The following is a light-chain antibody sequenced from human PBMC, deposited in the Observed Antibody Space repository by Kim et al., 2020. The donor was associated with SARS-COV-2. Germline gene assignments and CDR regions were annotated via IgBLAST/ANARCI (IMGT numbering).Light chain of an antibody. J-gene: IGLJ3*02. CDR1: SSNVGRNS. Sequence: GQRVTISCSGRSSNVGRNSVNWYQHLPGTAPKLLLYTNNQRPSGVPDRVSGSKSGTSASLDISGLQSDDEADYYCSAWDGSLNGWVFGGGTQLTVL. CDR3: SAWDGSLNGWV. CDR2: TNN. V-gene: IGLV1-44*01.